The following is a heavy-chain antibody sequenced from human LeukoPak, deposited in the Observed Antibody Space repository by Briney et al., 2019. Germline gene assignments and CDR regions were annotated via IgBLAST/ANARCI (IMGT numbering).Heavy chain of an antibody. D-gene: IGHD3-22*01. V-gene: IGHV5-51*01. CDR1: GYRFTSYW. CDR3: ARLGNMIEESYYFDY. CDR2: IYPGDSDT. J-gene: IGHJ4*02. Sequence: GASLKISCKGSGYRFTSYWIGWVRQMPGKGLEWMGIIYPGDSDTRYSPSFQGQVAISADKSISTAYLQWSSLKASDTAMYYCARLGNMIEESYYFDYWGQGTLVTVSS.